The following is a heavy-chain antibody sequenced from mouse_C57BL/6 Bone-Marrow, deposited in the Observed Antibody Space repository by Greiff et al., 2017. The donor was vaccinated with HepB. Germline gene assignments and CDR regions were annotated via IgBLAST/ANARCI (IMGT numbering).Heavy chain of an antibody. CDR3: ARGHYYYYGPWFAY. CDR1: GYTFTGYW. CDR2: ILPGSGST. J-gene: IGHJ3*01. V-gene: IGHV1-9*01. D-gene: IGHD1-1*01. Sequence: VQLQQSGAELMKPGASVKLSCKATGYTFTGYWIEWVKQRPGHGLEWIGEILPGSGSTNYNEKFKGKATFTADTSSNTAYMQLSSQTTEDSAIYSCARGHYYYYGPWFAYWGQGTLVTVSA.